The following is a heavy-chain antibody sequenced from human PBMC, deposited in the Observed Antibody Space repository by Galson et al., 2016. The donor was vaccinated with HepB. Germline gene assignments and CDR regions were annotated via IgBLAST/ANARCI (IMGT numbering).Heavy chain of an antibody. Sequence: SLRLSCAASGFTFGRYAMSWVRQAPGKGLEWVSAFSVDGGSNYYEGSVQGRFTSSRDRSTNPMYLQMNRLRTDGTAVYYCARFTPEWLDRVYYFDYWGQGTLVTVSS. D-gene: IGHD6-19*01. V-gene: IGHV3-23*01. CDR2: FSVDGGSN. J-gene: IGHJ4*02. CDR1: GFTFGRYA. CDR3: ARFTPEWLDRVYYFDY.